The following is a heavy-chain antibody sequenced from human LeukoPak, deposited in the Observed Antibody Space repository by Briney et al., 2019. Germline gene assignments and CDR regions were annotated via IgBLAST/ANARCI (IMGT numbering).Heavy chain of an antibody. CDR1: GFTFSSFW. J-gene: IGHJ4*02. D-gene: IGHD1-7*01. CDR3: ASTFRISGTTYYH. CDR2: INSDGSRS. V-gene: IGHV3-74*01. Sequence: GGSLRLSCAASGFTFSSFWMHWVRQAPGKGLVWVSHINSDGSRSTYADPVKGRFSISRNTAESTVYLQMNSLRAEDTAVYYCASTFRISGTTYYHWGQGTLVTVSS.